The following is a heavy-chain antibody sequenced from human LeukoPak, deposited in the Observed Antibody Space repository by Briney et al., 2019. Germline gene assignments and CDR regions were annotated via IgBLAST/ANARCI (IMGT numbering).Heavy chain of an antibody. D-gene: IGHD3-22*01. J-gene: IGHJ4*02. V-gene: IGHV1-3*01. CDR3: ARGGDYYDSSGYYW. CDR2: INAGNGNT. Sequence: ASVKVSCKASGYTFTSYAMHWVRQAPGQRLEWMGWINAGNGNTKYSQKFQGRVTITRDTSTSTAYMELSSLRSEDTAVYYCARGGDYYDSSGYYWWGQGTLVTVSS. CDR1: GYTFTSYA.